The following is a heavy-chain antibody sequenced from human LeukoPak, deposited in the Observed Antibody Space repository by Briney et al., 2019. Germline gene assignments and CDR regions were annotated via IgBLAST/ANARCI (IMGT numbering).Heavy chain of an antibody. CDR3: ARDGEWLRPMDY. CDR2: ISFSSTHI. D-gene: IGHD5-12*01. CDR1: GFIFSNYG. V-gene: IGHV3-21*06. Sequence: PGGSLRLSCAASGFIFSNYGMSWVRQAPGKGLEWVSSISFSSTHIYYADSIQGRFTISRDNAENSLYLQMNSLRAEDTAVYYCARDGEWLRPMDYWGQGTLVTVSS. J-gene: IGHJ4*02.